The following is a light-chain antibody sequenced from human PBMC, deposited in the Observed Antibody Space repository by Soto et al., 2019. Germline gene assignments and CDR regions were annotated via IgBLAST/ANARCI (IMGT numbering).Light chain of an antibody. CDR3: HVWDSSSGHYI. CDR1: NIGRKS. Sequence: LTQPPSVSVAPGQTARISCGGNNIGRKSVHWYQQKPGRAPVVVVYDDSDRPSGIPERFSCANSGDTATLTISRVEAGDEADYYCHVWDSSSGHYIFGTGTKVTVL. V-gene: IGLV3-21*02. J-gene: IGLJ1*01. CDR2: DDS.